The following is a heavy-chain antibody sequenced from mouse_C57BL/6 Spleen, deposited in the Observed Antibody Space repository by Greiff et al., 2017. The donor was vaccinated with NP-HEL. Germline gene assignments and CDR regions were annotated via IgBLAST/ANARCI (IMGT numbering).Heavy chain of an antibody. D-gene: IGHD2-3*01. CDR2: IYPGSGST. CDR1: GYTFTSYW. J-gene: IGHJ2*01. V-gene: IGHV1-55*01. Sequence: QVQLKQPGAELVKPGASVKMSCKASGYTFTSYWITWVKPRPGQGLEWIGDIYPGSGSTNYNEKFKSKATLTVDTSSSTAYMQLSSLTSEDSAVYYCARGGDGYPYYFDYWGQGTTLTVSS. CDR3: ARGGDGYPYYFDY.